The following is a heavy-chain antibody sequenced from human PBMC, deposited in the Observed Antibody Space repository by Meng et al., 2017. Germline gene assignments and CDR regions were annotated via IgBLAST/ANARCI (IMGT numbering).Heavy chain of an antibody. CDR3: ARSRIRLWFIDY. J-gene: IGHJ4*02. D-gene: IGHD5-18*01. CDR2: IYYSGST. CDR1: GGSISSGGYY. V-gene: IGHV4-31*03. Sequence: SETLSLTCTVSGGSISSGGYYWSWIRQHPGKGLEWIGYIYYSGSTYYNPSLKSRVTISVDTSKNQFSLKLSAVTAADTAVYYCARSRIRLWFIDYWGQGTLVTVSS.